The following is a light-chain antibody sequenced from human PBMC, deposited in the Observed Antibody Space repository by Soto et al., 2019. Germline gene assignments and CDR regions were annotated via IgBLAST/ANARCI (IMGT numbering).Light chain of an antibody. CDR3: QQYYSTPPT. V-gene: IGKV4-1*01. J-gene: IGKJ1*01. Sequence: DIVMTHSPDSLAVSLVESSTINFKSIQIFLYSSNNKNYLAWYQQKPGQPPKLLIYWASTRESGVPDRFSGSGSGTDFTLTISSLQAEDVAVYYCQQYYSTPPTFGQGTKVDIK. CDR2: WAS. CDR1: QIFLYSSNNKNY.